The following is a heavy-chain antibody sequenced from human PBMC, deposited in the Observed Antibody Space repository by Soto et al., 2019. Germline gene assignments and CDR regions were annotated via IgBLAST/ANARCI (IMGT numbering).Heavy chain of an antibody. CDR1: GLTFRTYA. D-gene: IGHD2-15*01. J-gene: IGHJ4*02. CDR2: ISGSGGST. Sequence: EVQLLESGGGLVQPGGSLRLSCAAPGLTFRTYAMTWVRQAPGKGLEWVSIISGSGGSTYYADSVKGRFTVSRDNSKSTLHVQMSSLRAEDTAVYYCAQRTCSGGSCYFDYCGQGTLVTVSS. CDR3: AQRTCSGGSCYFDY. V-gene: IGHV3-23*01.